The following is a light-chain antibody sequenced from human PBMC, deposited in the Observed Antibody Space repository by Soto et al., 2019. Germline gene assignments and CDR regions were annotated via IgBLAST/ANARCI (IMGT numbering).Light chain of an antibody. CDR1: QDISNY. CDR2: DAS. V-gene: IGKV1-33*01. J-gene: IGKJ4*01. CDR3: QQYNILPLT. Sequence: DIQVTQSPSPLSASVGDRVTLTYQASQDISNYLNWFQQTPGKAPKLLIYDASNLETGVPSRFSGSGSETDFTFTISSLQPEDIATYYCQQYNILPLTFGGGTKVDIK.